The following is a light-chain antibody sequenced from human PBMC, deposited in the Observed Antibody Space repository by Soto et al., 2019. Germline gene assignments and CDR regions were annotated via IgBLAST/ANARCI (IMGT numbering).Light chain of an antibody. V-gene: IGLV1-51*01. CDR3: GTWDSSLSAGV. CDR2: DNN. Sequence: QSVLTQPPSVSAAPGQKVTISCSGSSSNIGKNYISWYQQLPGTAPKLLIYDNNKRPSGTPNRFSRSKSGTSATLGIAGLQTGDEADYYCGTWDSSLSAGVFGGGTQLTVL. CDR1: SSNIGKNY. J-gene: IGLJ2*01.